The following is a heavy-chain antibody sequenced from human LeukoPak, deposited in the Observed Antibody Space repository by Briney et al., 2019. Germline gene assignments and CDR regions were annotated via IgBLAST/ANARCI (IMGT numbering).Heavy chain of an antibody. J-gene: IGHJ4*02. CDR2: IYYSGNT. D-gene: IGHD3-10*02. CDR1: GGSISPYY. Sequence: PSETLSLTCTVSGGSISPYYWSWIRQPPGKGLEWLGCIYYSGNTDYNPSLKSRVAISVDTSKNQFSLKLSSVTAADTAVYYCARSTGSTMFIDYWGQGTLVTVSS. V-gene: IGHV4-59*01. CDR3: ARSTGSTMFIDY.